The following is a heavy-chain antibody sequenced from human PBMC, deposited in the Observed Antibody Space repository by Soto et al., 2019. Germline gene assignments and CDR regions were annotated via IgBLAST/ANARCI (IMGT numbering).Heavy chain of an antibody. CDR2: ISPYNDNT. CDR3: ARGMWELPIDY. Sequence: QVQLVQSGAEVKKPGASVKVSCKASDYTFTSYGINWVRQAPGQGLEWMGWISPYNDNTQYAQRFQGRVTLTTDTSTITAYMELRSLRSDDTAVYYCARGMWELPIDYWGQGTLVTVSS. V-gene: IGHV1-18*01. D-gene: IGHD1-26*01. J-gene: IGHJ4*02. CDR1: DYTFTSYG.